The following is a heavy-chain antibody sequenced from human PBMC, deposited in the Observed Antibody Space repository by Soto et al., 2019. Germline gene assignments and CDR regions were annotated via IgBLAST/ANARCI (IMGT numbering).Heavy chain of an antibody. Sequence: SETLSLTCTVSGGSISSSSYYWGWIRQPPGKGLEWIGSIYYSGSTYYNPSLKSRVTISVDTSKNQFSLKLSSVTAADTAVYYCARLWATYYDILTGAPPRYGMDVWGQGTTVTVSS. V-gene: IGHV4-39*01. CDR3: ARLWATYYDILTGAPPRYGMDV. CDR1: GGSISSSSYY. J-gene: IGHJ6*02. D-gene: IGHD3-9*01. CDR2: IYYSGST.